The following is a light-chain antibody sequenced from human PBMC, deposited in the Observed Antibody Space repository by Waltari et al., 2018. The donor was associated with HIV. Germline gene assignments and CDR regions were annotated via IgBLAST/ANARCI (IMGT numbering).Light chain of an antibody. CDR2: KVS. CDR1: QVLVYSDGSTY. Sequence: DVVMTQSPLSLSVTLGQPASISCRSSQVLVYSDGSTYLSWFQQRPGQSPRRLMYKVSNRDSGVPDRFSGSESGTDFTLRISRVEAEDVGVYYCMQGTHWPPTFGGGTKVEIK. CDR3: MQGTHWPPT. J-gene: IGKJ4*01. V-gene: IGKV2-30*01.